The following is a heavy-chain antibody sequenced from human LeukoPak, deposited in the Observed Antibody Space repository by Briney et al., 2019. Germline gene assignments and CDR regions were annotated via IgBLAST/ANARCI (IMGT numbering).Heavy chain of an antibody. Sequence: GGSLRLSCAASGFTFSSYAMSWVRQAPGKGLEWVSTVSGSGSGKYYADSVKGRFTISRDNSKNTLYLQMNSLRAEDTAVYYCARDWEQQLATISMDVWGQGTTVTVSS. V-gene: IGHV3-23*01. CDR2: VSGSGSGK. D-gene: IGHD6-13*01. CDR3: ARDWEQQLATISMDV. J-gene: IGHJ6*02. CDR1: GFTFSSYA.